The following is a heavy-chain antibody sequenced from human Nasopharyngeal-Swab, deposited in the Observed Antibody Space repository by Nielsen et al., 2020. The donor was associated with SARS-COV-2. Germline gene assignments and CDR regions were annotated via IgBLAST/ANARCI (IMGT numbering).Heavy chain of an antibody. D-gene: IGHD3-10*01. Sequence: GESLKISCVASGFTFSSYAMSWVRQAPGKGLEWVSVIYNGGSTTYYADSVKGRFTISRDNSKNTLYLQMNSLRAEDTAVYYCASPYYFGSGFWGQRTTVTVSS. CDR1: GFTFSSYA. CDR2: IYNGGSTT. V-gene: IGHV3-23*03. CDR3: ASPYYFGSGF. J-gene: IGHJ6*02.